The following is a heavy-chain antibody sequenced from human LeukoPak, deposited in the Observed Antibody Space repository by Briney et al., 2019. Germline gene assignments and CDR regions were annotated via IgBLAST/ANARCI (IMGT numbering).Heavy chain of an antibody. V-gene: IGHV4-59*12. CDR2: IYYSGRI. Sequence: SETLSLTCTVSEGSITSYYWSWIRQPPGKGLEWIGYIYYSGRINYNPSLKSRVTISVDTSKNQISLKLSSVTAADTAVYYCASYQWLVPGSYWGPGTLVPVSS. CDR3: ASYQWLVPGSY. D-gene: IGHD6-19*01. CDR1: EGSITSYY. J-gene: IGHJ4*02.